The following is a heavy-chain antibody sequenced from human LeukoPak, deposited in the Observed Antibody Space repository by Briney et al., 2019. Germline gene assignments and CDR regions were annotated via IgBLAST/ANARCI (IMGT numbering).Heavy chain of an antibody. V-gene: IGHV3-23*01. CDR2: ISGSGGST. CDR1: GFTFSSYA. Sequence: GGSLXLSXAASGFTFSSYAMSWVRQAPGKGLEWGSAISGSGGSTYYADSVKGRFTISGDNSKNTLYLQMNSLRAEDTAVYYCSKASCSSTSCHFDYWGQGTLVTVSS. CDR3: SKASCSSTSCHFDY. D-gene: IGHD2-2*01. J-gene: IGHJ4*02.